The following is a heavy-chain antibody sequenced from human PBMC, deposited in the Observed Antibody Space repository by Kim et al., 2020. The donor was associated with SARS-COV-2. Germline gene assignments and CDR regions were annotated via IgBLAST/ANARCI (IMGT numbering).Heavy chain of an antibody. J-gene: IGHJ4*02. Sequence: ADSVKGRFGISRDNYEKTLYLQMNSLRAEDTALYYCAKGESNTWSFFAYWGQGTLVTVSS. V-gene: IGHV3-23*01. CDR3: AKGESNTWSFFAY. D-gene: IGHD6-13*01.